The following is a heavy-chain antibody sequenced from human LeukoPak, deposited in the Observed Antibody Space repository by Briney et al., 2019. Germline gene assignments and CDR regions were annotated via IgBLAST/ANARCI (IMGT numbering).Heavy chain of an antibody. CDR3: ARGIAAADY. J-gene: IGHJ4*02. CDR2: INHSGST. D-gene: IGHD6-13*01. V-gene: IGHV4-34*01. CDR1: GGSFSGYY. Sequence: SETLSLTCAVYGGSFSGYYWSCIRQPPGKGLEWIGEINHSGSTNYNPSLKSRVTISVDTSKNQFSLKLSSVTAADTAVYYCARGIAAADYWGQGTLVTVSS.